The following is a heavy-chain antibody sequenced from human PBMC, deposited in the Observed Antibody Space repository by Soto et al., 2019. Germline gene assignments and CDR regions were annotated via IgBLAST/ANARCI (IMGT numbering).Heavy chain of an antibody. D-gene: IGHD6-25*01. CDR1: GFTFSDYY. CDR2: ISSSGSTI. J-gene: IGHJ6*01. CDR3: AKRRHRLYYYYGMDV. V-gene: IGHV3-11*01. Sequence: QVQLVESGGGLVKPGGSLRLSCAASGFTFSDYYMSWIRQAPGKGLEWVSYISSSGSTIYYADSVKGRFTISRDNAKNALDLPMSSRKAEDTAVYYCAKRRHRLYYYYGMDVLGQGTTVTAYS.